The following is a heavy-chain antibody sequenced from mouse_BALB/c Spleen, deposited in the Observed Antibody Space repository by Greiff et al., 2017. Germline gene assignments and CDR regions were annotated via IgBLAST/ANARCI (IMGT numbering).Heavy chain of an antibody. V-gene: IGHV5-6-2*01. CDR3: ARRYYGYFDY. CDR1: GFTFSSYY. J-gene: IGHJ2*01. D-gene: IGHD1-1*01. CDR2: INSNGGST. Sequence: DVKLVESGGGLVKLGGSLKLSCAASGFTFSSYYMSWVRQTPEKRLELVAAINSNGGSTYYPDTMKGRFTISRDNAKNTLYLQMSSLKSEDTALYYCARRYYGYFDYWGQGTTLTVSS.